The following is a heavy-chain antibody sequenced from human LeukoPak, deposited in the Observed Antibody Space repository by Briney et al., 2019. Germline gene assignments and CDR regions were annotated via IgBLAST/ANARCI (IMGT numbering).Heavy chain of an antibody. D-gene: IGHD6-19*01. CDR3: ARDQWLDY. CDR2: IYYSGST. Sequence: SETLSLTCTVSGGSISSYYWSWIRQPPGKGLEWIGYIYYSGSTNYNPSLKSRVTISVDTSKNQFSLKLSSVTAADTAVYYCARDQWLDYWGQGTLVTVSS. J-gene: IGHJ4*02. CDR1: GGSISSYY. V-gene: IGHV4-59*12.